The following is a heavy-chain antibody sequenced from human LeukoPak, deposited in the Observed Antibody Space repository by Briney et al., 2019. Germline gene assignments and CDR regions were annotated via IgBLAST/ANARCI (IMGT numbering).Heavy chain of an antibody. CDR3: TRVEETATTAAIIRKYSYYYYYMDV. V-gene: IGHV3-21*01. Sequence: SGGSLRLSCAASGFTFCSYSMNWVRQAPGKGLEWVSSISSSSSYIYYADSVKGRFTISRDNAKNSLYLQMNSLRAEETAVYYCTRVEETATTAAIIRKYSYYYYYMDVWGKGNTVTVSS. CDR1: GFTFCSYS. CDR2: ISSSSSYI. J-gene: IGHJ6*03. D-gene: IGHD4-11*01.